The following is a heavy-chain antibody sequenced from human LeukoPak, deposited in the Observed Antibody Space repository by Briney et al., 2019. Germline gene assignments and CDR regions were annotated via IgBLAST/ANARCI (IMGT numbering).Heavy chain of an antibody. V-gene: IGHV4-59*01. CDR1: GGSISTFY. D-gene: IGHD2-15*01. J-gene: IGHJ3*02. Sequence: LETLSLTCTVSGGSISTFYWSWIRQPPGKRLEWIGYIYYSGSTNYNPSLKSRVSISVDTSKNQFSLKLRSVTSADTAVYYCARPHVGYSDAFNIWGQGTMVTVSS. CDR3: ARPHVGYSDAFNI. CDR2: IYYSGST.